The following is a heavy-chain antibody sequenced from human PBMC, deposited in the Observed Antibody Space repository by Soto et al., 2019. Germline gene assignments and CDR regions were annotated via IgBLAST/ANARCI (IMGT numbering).Heavy chain of an antibody. CDR1: GFTFSSYS. CDR2: ISSSSSTI. V-gene: IGHV3-48*01. Sequence: EVQLVESGGGLVQPGGSLRLSCAASGFTFSSYSRNWVRQAPGKGLEWVSYISSSSSTIYYADSVKGRFTISRDNAKNSLYLQMNSLRAEDTAVYYCARDADYGDYPFDYWGQGTLVTVSS. D-gene: IGHD4-17*01. J-gene: IGHJ4*02. CDR3: ARDADYGDYPFDY.